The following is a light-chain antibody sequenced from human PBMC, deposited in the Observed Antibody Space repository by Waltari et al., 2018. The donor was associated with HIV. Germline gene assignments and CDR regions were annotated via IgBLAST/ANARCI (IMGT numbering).Light chain of an antibody. J-gene: IGLJ3*02. V-gene: IGLV2-14*01. CDR2: EVS. CDR1: TSDIGAYNP. Sequence: QSALTQPASVSGSPGQSITISCTGTTSDIGAYNPVSRYQQHPGKAPKLVISEVSDRPSGVSSRFSGSKSGNTASLTISGLQAEDEADYYCCSYTSSSTPWMFGGGTKLTVL. CDR3: CSYTSSSTPWM.